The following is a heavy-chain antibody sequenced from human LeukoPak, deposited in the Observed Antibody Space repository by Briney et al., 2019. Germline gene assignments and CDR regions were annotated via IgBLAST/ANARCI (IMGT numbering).Heavy chain of an antibody. V-gene: IGHV3-30*02. D-gene: IGHD3-22*01. CDR2: IRYDGSRQ. CDR3: AKGGQYDSDSFFDF. Sequence: GGSLRLSCKASGITFRIHGMFWVRQAPVKGLEWVASIRYDGSRQFYADSVKGRFTISRDNSRNTVDVQMNGLRSEDSALYYCAKGGQYDSDSFFDFWGQGTLVTVSS. J-gene: IGHJ4*02. CDR1: GITFRIHG.